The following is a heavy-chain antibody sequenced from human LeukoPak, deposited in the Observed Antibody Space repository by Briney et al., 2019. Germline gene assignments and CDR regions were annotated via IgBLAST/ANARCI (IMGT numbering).Heavy chain of an antibody. V-gene: IGHV4-59*08. CDR3: ARTLREYDSSGYYYYFDY. CDR1: GGSISSYY. CDR2: IYYSGST. Sequence: SETLSLTCTVSGGSISSYYWSWIQQPPGKGLEWIGYIYYSGSTNYNPSLKSRVTISVDTSKNQFSLKLSSVTAADTAVYYCARTLREYDSSGYYYYFDYWGQGTLVTVSS. D-gene: IGHD3-22*01. J-gene: IGHJ4*02.